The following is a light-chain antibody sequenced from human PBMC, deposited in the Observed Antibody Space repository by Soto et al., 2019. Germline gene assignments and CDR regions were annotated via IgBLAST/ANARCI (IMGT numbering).Light chain of an antibody. Sequence: IQLTQSPSSLSASVGDRVTITCRASQGISSYLAWYQQKPGKAPKLLIYAASTLQSGVPSRFSGSGSGTEFTLTISSLQPDDFATYYCQQFRGTFGQGTKLEIK. CDR3: QQFRGT. J-gene: IGKJ2*01. CDR1: QGISSY. CDR2: AAS. V-gene: IGKV1-9*01.